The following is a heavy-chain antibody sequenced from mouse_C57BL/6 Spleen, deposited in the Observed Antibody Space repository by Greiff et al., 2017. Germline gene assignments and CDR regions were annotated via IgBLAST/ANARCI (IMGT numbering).Heavy chain of an antibody. CDR2: IYPGDGDT. D-gene: IGHD1-1*01. Sequence: VQVVQSGAELVKPGASVKISCKASGYAFSSYWMNWVKQRPGKGLAWIGQIYPGDGDTNYNGKFKGKATLTADKSSSTAYMQLSSLTSEDSAVYFCARGREVLRLSQGYFDVWGTGPTVTASS. J-gene: IGHJ1*03. CDR1: GYAFSSYW. CDR3: ARGREVLRLSQGYFDV. V-gene: IGHV1-80*01.